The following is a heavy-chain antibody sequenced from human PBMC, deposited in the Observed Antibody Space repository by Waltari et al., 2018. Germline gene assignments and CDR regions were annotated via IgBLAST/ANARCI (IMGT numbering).Heavy chain of an antibody. CDR1: GCIWRRAW. D-gene: IGHD5-12*01. V-gene: IGHV3-7*01. Sequence: EVELVESGGGLVQPGGYVSPSCAASGCIWRRAWMTGGRQAPGKGREWVANNNQDGSEKYYVASVKGRFTISRDNGENSLYLQMHSLRVDDTAVYYCGRISYSGSWDVGFWGQGKLVIVSS. J-gene: IGHJ4*02. CDR3: GRISYSGSWDVGF. CDR2: NNQDGSEK.